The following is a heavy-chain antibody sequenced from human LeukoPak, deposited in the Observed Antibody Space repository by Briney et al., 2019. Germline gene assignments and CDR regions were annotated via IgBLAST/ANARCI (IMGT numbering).Heavy chain of an antibody. V-gene: IGHV4-59*01. D-gene: IGHD3-3*01. CDR1: GGSISSFY. CDR2: IYYSGST. J-gene: IGHJ6*03. CDR3: ARTDYDFWSGYYGYYYYMDV. Sequence: SETLSLTCTVSGGSISSFYWSWIRQPPGKGLEWIGYIYYSGSTNYNPSLKSRVTISVDTSKNQFSLKLSSVTAADTAVYYCARTDYDFWSGYYGYYYYMDVWGKGTTVTVSS.